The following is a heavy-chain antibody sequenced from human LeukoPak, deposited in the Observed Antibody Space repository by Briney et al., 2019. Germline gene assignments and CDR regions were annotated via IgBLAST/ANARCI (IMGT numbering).Heavy chain of an antibody. CDR1: GGSISSYY. CDR2: IYYSGST. D-gene: IGHD5-18*01. CDR3: ARRGGYSYGYYFDY. J-gene: IGHJ4*02. V-gene: IGHV4-59*08. Sequence: SETLSLTCTVSGGSISSYYWSWIRQPPGKGLEGIGYIYYSGSTNYNPSLKSRVTISVDTSKNQFSLKLSSVTAADTAVYYCARRGGYSYGYYFDYWGQGTLVTVSS.